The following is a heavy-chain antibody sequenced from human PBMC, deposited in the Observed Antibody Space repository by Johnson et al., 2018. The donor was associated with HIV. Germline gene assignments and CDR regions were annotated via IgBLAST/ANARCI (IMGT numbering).Heavy chain of an antibody. Sequence: EQLVESGGGLVQPGGSLRLSCAASGFTFDDYGMSWVRQAPGKGLEWVSGINWNGGSTGYADSVKGRFTISRDNSKNTLYLQMNSLRTEDTAVYYCARVYYYDNKDGFDIWGQGTLVSVSS. CDR3: ARVYYYDNKDGFDI. V-gene: IGHV3-20*04. CDR2: INWNGGST. D-gene: IGHD3-22*01. CDR1: GFTFDDYG. J-gene: IGHJ3*02.